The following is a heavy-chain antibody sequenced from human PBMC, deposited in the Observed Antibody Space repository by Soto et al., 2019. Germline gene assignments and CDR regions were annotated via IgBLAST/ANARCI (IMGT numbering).Heavy chain of an antibody. CDR2: IYYSGST. J-gene: IGHJ6*02. V-gene: IGHV4-59*01. CDR1: GGSISSYY. CDR3: ARDSPAYYDSSGYYNRLYYYYGMDV. D-gene: IGHD3-22*01. Sequence: PSETLSLTCTVSGGSISSYYWSWIRQPPGKGLEWIGYIYYSGSTTYHPSLKSRVTISVDTSKNQFSLKLSSVTAADTAVYYCARDSPAYYDSSGYYNRLYYYYGMDVWGQGTTVTVSS.